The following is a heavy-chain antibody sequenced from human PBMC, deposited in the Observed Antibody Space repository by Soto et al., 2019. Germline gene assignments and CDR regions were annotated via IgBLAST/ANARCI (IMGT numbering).Heavy chain of an antibody. V-gene: IGHV1-2*02. D-gene: IGHD1-20*01. J-gene: IGHJ6*02. CDR3: GRGFRTYNSYYYYGMDV. CDR1: GYPFTGYY. CDR2: INPNSGGT. Sequence: XSVKVSCKASGYPFTGYYMHWVRQAPGQGLEWMGWINPNSGGTNYAQKFQGRVTMTRDTSISTAYMELSRLRSDDTAVYYCGRGFRTYNSYYYYGMDVWGQRTTVTVSS.